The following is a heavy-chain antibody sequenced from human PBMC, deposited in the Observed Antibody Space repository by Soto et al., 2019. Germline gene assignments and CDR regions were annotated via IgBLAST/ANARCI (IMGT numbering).Heavy chain of an antibody. CDR2: ISGSGSST. J-gene: IGHJ4*02. D-gene: IGHD6-19*01. Sequence: GGSLRLSCAASGFTSSSYAMNWVRQAPGKGLEWVSVISGSGSSTYYADSVKGRFTISRDNSKNTLYLQMNSLRAEDTAVYYCARRSSGWYFDYWGQGTLVTVSS. V-gene: IGHV3-23*01. CDR3: ARRSSGWYFDY. CDR1: GFTSSSYA.